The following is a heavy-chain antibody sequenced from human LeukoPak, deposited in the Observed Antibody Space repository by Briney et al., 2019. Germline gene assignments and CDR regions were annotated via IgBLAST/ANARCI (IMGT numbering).Heavy chain of an antibody. Sequence: PGGSLRLSCAASGFDFTAYGMSWVRQAPGKGLEWASSISGSGGSTYHADSVKGRFTISRDSSKNTLYLQMNSLRAEDTAIYYCARVIRAAPGKGYFDYWGQGTLVTVSS. D-gene: IGHD6-13*01. CDR2: ISGSGGST. V-gene: IGHV3-23*01. J-gene: IGHJ4*02. CDR1: GFDFTAYG. CDR3: ARVIRAAPGKGYFDY.